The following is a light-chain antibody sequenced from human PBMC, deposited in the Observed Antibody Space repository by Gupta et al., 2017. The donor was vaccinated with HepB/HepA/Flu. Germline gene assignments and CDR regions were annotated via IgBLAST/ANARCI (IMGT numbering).Light chain of an antibody. CDR2: ETS. V-gene: IGKV3-15*01. J-gene: IGKJ2*02. Sequence: IVMPQSPATLSMSPGERVTLSCRASQSVDSMLAWYQQKPGQAPRLLIHETSTRVAGIPARFSGSGSETEFTLTISSLQSEDFAIYYCQQYNNLPRTFGQGTKLEIK. CDR1: QSVDSM. CDR3: QQYNNLPRT.